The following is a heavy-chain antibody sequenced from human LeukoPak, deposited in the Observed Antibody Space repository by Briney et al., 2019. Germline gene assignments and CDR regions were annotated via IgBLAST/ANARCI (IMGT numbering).Heavy chain of an antibody. CDR2: ISAYNGNT. V-gene: IGHV1-18*01. Sequence: ASVKVSCKASGYTFASYGISWVRQAPGQGLEWMGWISAYNGNTNYAQKLQGRVTMTTDTSTSTAYMELRSLRSDDTAVYYCAREYLVRGVNDYWGQGTLVTVSS. J-gene: IGHJ4*02. CDR3: AREYLVRGVNDY. CDR1: GYTFASYG. D-gene: IGHD3-10*01.